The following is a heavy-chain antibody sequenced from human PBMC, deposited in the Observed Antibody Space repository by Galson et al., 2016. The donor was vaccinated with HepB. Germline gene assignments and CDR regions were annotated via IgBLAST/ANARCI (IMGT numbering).Heavy chain of an antibody. V-gene: IGHV3-30-3*01. Sequence: SLRLSCAATGFTFSSYAMHWVRQAPGKGLEWVAVISYDGGTTYYADSVKGRFTISRDNSRDTLYLQMNSLRAEDMAVYYCAGDLPPSVYYHGMDVWGQGTTVTVSS. CDR3: AGDLPPSVYYHGMDV. CDR2: ISYDGGTT. J-gene: IGHJ6*02. CDR1: GFTFSSYA.